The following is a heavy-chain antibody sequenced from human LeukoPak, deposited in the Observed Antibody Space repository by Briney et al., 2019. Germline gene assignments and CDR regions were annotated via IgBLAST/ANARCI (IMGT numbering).Heavy chain of an antibody. J-gene: IGHJ4*02. V-gene: IGHV3-23*01. CDR3: AKLYGSGSSCYSIDH. CDR2: ITGSGDST. CDR1: GFTFSNYA. Sequence: GGSLRLSCAASGFTFSNYAMSWVRQAPGKGLEWVSTITGSGDSTYYADSVKGRFTLSRDISKNTLYLQMNSLRAEDTAVYYCAKLYGSGSSCYSIDHWGQGTLVTVSS. D-gene: IGHD2-15*01.